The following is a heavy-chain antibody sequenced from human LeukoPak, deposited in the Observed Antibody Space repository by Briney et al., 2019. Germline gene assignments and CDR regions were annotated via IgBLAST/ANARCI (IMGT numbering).Heavy chain of an antibody. CDR1: GFIFTGYF. Sequence: GGSLRLSCAASGFIFTGYFMSWVRQAPGKGLEWVASIKHGGSEKYYVDSVRGRFTISRDNTKNLLYLQMSSLRAEDTAVYYCATDRGWRTSGYYLYYFEYWGQGTLVTFSS. J-gene: IGHJ4*02. CDR3: ATDRGWRTSGYYLYYFEY. D-gene: IGHD3-3*01. V-gene: IGHV3-7*01. CDR2: IKHGGSEK.